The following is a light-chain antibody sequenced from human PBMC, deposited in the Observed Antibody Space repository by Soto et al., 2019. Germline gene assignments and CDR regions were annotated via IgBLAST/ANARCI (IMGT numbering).Light chain of an antibody. V-gene: IGKV3-15*01. CDR1: QIISSN. Sequence: EIVMTQSPATLSVSPGERATLSCRASQIISSNLAWYQKKPGQAPRLLILRTSTRATGFPARCSSSGAGTEFNLTISSLQSEDFGVYYCQQYNNWPRATFGGGTKVDIK. J-gene: IGKJ4*01. CDR2: RTS. CDR3: QQYNNWPRAT.